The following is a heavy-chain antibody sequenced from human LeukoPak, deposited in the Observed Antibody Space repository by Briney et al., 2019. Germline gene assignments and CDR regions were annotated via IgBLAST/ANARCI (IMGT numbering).Heavy chain of an antibody. CDR3: ARGSSGWPYYYYGMDV. CDR1: GYTFTSYG. CDR2: ISAYNGNT. V-gene: IGHV1-18*01. J-gene: IGHJ6*02. Sequence: ASVKVSCKASGYTFTSYGISWVRQAPGQGLEWMGWISAYNGNTNYAQKLQGRVTMTTDTSTSTAYMELRSLRSDDTAVYYSARGSSGWPYYYYGMDVWGQGTTVTVSS. D-gene: IGHD6-19*01.